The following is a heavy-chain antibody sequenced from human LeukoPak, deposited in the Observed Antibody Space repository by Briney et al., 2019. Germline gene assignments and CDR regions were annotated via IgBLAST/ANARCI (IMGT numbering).Heavy chain of an antibody. V-gene: IGHV4-31*03. D-gene: IGHD6-13*01. CDR1: GGSISSGGYY. CDR2: IYYSGST. Sequence: PSETLSLTCTVSGGSISSGGYYWSWIRQHPGKGLEWIGYIYYSGSTYYNPSLKSRVTISVDTSKDQFSLKLSSVTAADTAVYYCAREVAAAGLGYFDYWGQGTLVTVSS. CDR3: AREVAAAGLGYFDY. J-gene: IGHJ4*02.